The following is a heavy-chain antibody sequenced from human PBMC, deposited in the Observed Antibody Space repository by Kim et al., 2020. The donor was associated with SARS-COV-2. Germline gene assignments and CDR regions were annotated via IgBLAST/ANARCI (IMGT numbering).Heavy chain of an antibody. D-gene: IGHD2-15*01. Sequence: SVKVSCKASGGTFSSYAISWVRQAPGQGLEWMGGIIPIFGTANYAQKFQGRVTITADESTSTAYMELSSLRSEDTAVYYCARGGYCSGGSCYFRSYYGMDVWGQGTTVTVSS. CDR3: ARGGYCSGGSCYFRSYYGMDV. CDR2: IIPIFGTA. J-gene: IGHJ6*02. CDR1: GGTFSSYA. V-gene: IGHV1-69*13.